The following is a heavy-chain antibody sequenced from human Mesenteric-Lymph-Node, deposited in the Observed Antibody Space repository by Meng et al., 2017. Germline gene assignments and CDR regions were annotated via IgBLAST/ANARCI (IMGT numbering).Heavy chain of an antibody. CDR2: IYYSGST. V-gene: IGHV4-31*03. Sequence: QRELKESGPGLGNPSPTPSLPCTVSGGSISSGNHYWSWIRQHPGKGLEYIGYIYYSGSTYYNPSLKSRVIISVDTSKNQFSLRLNSVTAADTAVYYCASLYGDSSVWYLDLWGRGTLVTVSS. CDR3: ASLYGDSSVWYLDL. CDR1: GGSISSGNHY. J-gene: IGHJ2*01. D-gene: IGHD4-17*01.